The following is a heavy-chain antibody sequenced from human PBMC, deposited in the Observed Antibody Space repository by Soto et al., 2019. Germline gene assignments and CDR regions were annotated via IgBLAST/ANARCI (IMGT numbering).Heavy chain of an antibody. V-gene: IGHV5-51*01. J-gene: IGHJ6*02. CDR1: GYSFTSYW. D-gene: IGHD2-21*02. CDR3: ARPLSVVTDYYGMDV. Sequence: GESLKISCKGSGYSFTSYWIGWVRQMPGKGLEWMGIIYPGDSDTRYSPSSQGQVTISADKSISTAYLQWSSLKASDTAMYYCARPLSVVTDYYGMDVWGQGTTVTVSS. CDR2: IYPGDSDT.